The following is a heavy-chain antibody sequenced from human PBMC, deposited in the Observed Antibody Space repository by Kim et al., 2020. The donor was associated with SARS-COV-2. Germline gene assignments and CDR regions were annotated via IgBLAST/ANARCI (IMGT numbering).Heavy chain of an antibody. J-gene: IGHJ4*02. CDR2: ISYDGSNK. V-gene: IGHV3-30*04. CDR1: GFTFSSYA. Sequence: GVSLRLSCAASGFTFSSYAMHWVRQAPGKGLEWVAVISYDGSNKYYADSVKGRFTISRDNSKNTLYLQMNSLRAEDTAVYYCARGAPWYYDSSGYQIGPFDNWGQGALVTVSS. CDR3: ARGAPWYYDSSGYQIGPFDN. D-gene: IGHD3-22*01.